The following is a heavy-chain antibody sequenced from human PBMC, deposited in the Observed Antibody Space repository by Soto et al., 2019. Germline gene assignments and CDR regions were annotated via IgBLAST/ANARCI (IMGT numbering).Heavy chain of an antibody. CDR3: ARDRNIVATIYNYYGMDV. CDR2: IIPIFGTA. CDR1: GGTFSSYA. D-gene: IGHD5-12*01. Sequence: ASVKVSCKASGGTFSSYAISWVRQAPGQGLEWMGGIIPIFGTANYAQKFQGRVTITADESTSTAYMELSSLRSEDTAVYYCARDRNIVATIYNYYGMDVWGQGTTVTVSS. J-gene: IGHJ6*02. V-gene: IGHV1-69*13.